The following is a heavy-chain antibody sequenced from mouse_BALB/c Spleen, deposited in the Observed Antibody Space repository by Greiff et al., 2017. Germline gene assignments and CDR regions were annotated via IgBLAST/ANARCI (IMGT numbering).Heavy chain of an antibody. V-gene: IGHV1-63*02. J-gene: IGHJ2*01. CDR1: GYTFTNYW. CDR3: ARKKSFDY. Sequence: QVHVNQSGAELVRPGTSVKISCKASGYTFTNYWLGWVKQRPGHGLEWIGDIYPGGGYTNYNEKFKGKATLTADTSSSTAYMQLSSLTSEDSAVYFCARKKSFDYWGQGTTLTVSS. CDR2: IYPGGGYT.